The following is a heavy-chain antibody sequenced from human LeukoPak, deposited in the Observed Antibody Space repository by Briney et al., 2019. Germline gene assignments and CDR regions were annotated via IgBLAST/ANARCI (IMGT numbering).Heavy chain of an antibody. Sequence: GGSLRLSCAASGFTFSSYWMSWVRQAPGKGLEWVANIQQDGSEKNYVDSVKGRFTISRDNAKNSLYLQMNSLRAEDTAVYYCARVKSGYSYGPHYYYYYYMDVWGKGTTVTVSS. CDR3: ARVKSGYSYGPHYYYYYYMDV. J-gene: IGHJ6*03. CDR2: IQQDGSEK. D-gene: IGHD5-18*01. CDR1: GFTFSSYW. V-gene: IGHV3-7*04.